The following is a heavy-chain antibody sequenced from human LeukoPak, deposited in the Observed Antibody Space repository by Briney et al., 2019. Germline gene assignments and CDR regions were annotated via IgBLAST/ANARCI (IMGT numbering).Heavy chain of an antibody. CDR3: AKNTSGTYLDY. D-gene: IGHD1-26*01. J-gene: IGHJ4*02. CDR2: ISTSSGST. Sequence: GGSLRLSCAASGFTFSSYAMSWVRQAPGKGLEWVSSISTSSGSTNYADSVKGRFTISRDNSKNMVYLQMNSLRAEDTAVYYCAKNTSGTYLDYWGQGILVTVSS. CDR1: GFTFSSYA. V-gene: IGHV3-23*01.